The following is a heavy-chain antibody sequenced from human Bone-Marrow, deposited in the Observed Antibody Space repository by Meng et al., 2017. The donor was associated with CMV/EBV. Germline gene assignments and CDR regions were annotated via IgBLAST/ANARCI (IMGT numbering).Heavy chain of an antibody. CDR3: AKGSLLRVDY. D-gene: IGHD3-16*01. Sequence: LSCIAYGFTFSSYAMTWVRQAPGKGLEWVSNINNSGDKTYYADSVKGRFTISRDNSKSTLYLQMNSLRVDDTAVYYCAKGSLLRVDYWGQGTLVTVSS. CDR1: GFTFSSYA. V-gene: IGHV3-23*01. J-gene: IGHJ4*02. CDR2: INNSGDKT.